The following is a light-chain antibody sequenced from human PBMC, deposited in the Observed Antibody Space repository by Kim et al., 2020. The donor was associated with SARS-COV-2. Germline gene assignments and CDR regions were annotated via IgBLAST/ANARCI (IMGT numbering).Light chain of an antibody. CDR3: QQYNSYPWT. CDR2: KAS. CDR1: QSISSW. Sequence: DIQMTQSPSTLSASVGDRVTITCRASQSISSWLAWYQQNPGKAPNLLIYKASSLESGVPSRFSGSGSGTEFTLTISSLQPDDFATYYCQQYNSYPWTFGQGTKVDIK. V-gene: IGKV1-5*03. J-gene: IGKJ1*01.